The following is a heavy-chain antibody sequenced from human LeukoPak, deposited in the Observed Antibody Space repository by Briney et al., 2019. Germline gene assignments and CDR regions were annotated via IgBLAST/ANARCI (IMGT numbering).Heavy chain of an antibody. CDR2: ITYDGSNK. V-gene: IGHV3-30-3*01. CDR1: GFTFSTYA. D-gene: IGHD2-2*03. Sequence: GGSLRLSCAASGFTFSTYAMHWVRQAPGKGLEWVADITYDGSNKYYADSVKGRFTISRDNSKNTLSLQMNSLRDEDTSMYYCASPNAGPPGYYGMDVWGQGTTVTVSS. CDR3: ASPNAGPPGYYGMDV. J-gene: IGHJ6*02.